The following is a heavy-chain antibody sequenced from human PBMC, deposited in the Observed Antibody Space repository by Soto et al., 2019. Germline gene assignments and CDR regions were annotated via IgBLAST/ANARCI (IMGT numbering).Heavy chain of an antibody. Sequence: EVQLVESGGGLVQPGGSLRLSCAASGFTFSSYWMHWVRQVPGKGLVWVSHIDSDGNSTTYADSVKGRFTISRDNAKNTVYLQMNSLRAEDTAVYYCVRDDVGVGIDYWGLGTLVIVSS. CDR1: GFTFSSYW. CDR2: IDSDGNST. D-gene: IGHD1-26*01. J-gene: IGHJ4*02. CDR3: VRDDVGVGIDY. V-gene: IGHV3-74*03.